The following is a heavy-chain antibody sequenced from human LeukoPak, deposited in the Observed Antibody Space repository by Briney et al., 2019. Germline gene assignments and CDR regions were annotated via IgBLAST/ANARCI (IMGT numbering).Heavy chain of an antibody. CDR1: GGSLSSYY. V-gene: IGHV4-59*01. D-gene: IGHD5-24*01. J-gene: IGHJ4*02. CDR2: IYYSGST. CDR3: AAGSKGGYNWDY. Sequence: SETLSLTCTVSGGSLSSYYWSWIRQPPGKGLEWIGYIYYSGSTNYNPSLKSRVTISVDTSKSQFSLKLSSVTAADTAVYYCAAGSKGGYNWDYWGQGTLVTVSS.